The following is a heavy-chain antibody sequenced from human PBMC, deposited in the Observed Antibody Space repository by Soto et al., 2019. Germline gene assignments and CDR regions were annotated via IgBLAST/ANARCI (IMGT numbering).Heavy chain of an antibody. J-gene: IGHJ4*02. D-gene: IGHD1-26*01. CDR2: IHTSGST. CDR1: GDSMTKYY. CDR3: ARTVGAAYYFDF. Sequence: QVQLQESGPGLVKPSETLSLTCTVSGDSMTKYYWSWIRQPAGKGLEWIGRIHTSGSTNYNPSLKSRVTMSIDTSNNHFSLKLKSVTAADTAVYYCARTVGAAYYFDFWGQGALVTVSS. V-gene: IGHV4-4*07.